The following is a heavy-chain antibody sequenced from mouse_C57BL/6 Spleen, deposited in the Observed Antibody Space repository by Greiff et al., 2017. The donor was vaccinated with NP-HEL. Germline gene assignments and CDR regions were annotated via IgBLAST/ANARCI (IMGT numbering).Heavy chain of an antibody. CDR2: INSDGSST. Sequence: EVKLVESEGGLVQPGSSVKLSCTASGFTFSDYYMTWVRQVPEKGLEWVANINSDGSSTYYLDTLKSRFNISRDNAKNILYLQLSSLKSEDTATYYCARGGFAYWGQGTLVTVSA. CDR1: GFTFSDYY. J-gene: IGHJ3*01. CDR3: ARGGFAY. V-gene: IGHV5-16*01.